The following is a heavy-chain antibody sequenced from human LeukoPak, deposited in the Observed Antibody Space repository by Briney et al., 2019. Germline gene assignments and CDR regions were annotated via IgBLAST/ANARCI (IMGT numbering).Heavy chain of an antibody. Sequence: ATVKVSCKASGYTFTGYFLHWVRHAPGQALEWMGCINPNSGGTVYAQNLQGRVPMTRDTSNSTAYMELSSLRSDDTAVYFCARDGAVAATPHAFDLWGQGTMVTVSS. D-gene: IGHD6-19*01. CDR3: ARDGAVAATPHAFDL. J-gene: IGHJ3*01. CDR2: INPNSGGT. V-gene: IGHV1-2*02. CDR1: GYTFTGYF.